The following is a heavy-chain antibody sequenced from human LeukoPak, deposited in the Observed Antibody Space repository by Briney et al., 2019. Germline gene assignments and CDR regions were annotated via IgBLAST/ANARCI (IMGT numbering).Heavy chain of an antibody. CDR1: GGSITSSNW. CDR3: ARGVGSTSSNWFDP. D-gene: IGHD2-2*01. Sequence: SGTLSLTCAVSGGSITSSNWWSWVRQPPGKGLEWIGEIYHSGSTNYNPSLKSRVTISVDTSKNQFSLKLSSVTAADTAVYYCARGVGSTSSNWFDPWGQGTLVTVSS. CDR2: IYHSGST. V-gene: IGHV4-4*02. J-gene: IGHJ5*02.